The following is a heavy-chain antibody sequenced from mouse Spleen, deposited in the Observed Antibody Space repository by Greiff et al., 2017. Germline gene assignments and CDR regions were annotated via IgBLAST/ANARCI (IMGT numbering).Heavy chain of an antibody. Sequence: DVMLVESGGGLVKPGGSLKLSCAASGFTFSSYAMSWVRQTPEKRLEWVATISDGGSYTYYPDNVKGRFTISRDNAKNNLYLQMSHLKSEDTAMYYCARAGGYYQYYFDYWGQGTTLTVSS. J-gene: IGHJ2*01. V-gene: IGHV5-4*03. CDR2: ISDGGSYT. CDR1: GFTFSSYA. CDR3: ARAGGYYQYYFDY. D-gene: IGHD2-3*01.